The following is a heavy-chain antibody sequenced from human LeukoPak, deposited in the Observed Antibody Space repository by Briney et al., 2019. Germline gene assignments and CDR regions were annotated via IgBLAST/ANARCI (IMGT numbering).Heavy chain of an antibody. Sequence: GASVKVSCKASGYTFTSYYMHWVRQAPGQGLEWMGIINPSGGSTSYAQKFQGRVTTTRDMSTSTVYMELSSLRSEDTAVYYCAISYDTSGDYYYYYMDVWGKGTTVTVSS. CDR3: AISYDTSGDYYYYYMDV. J-gene: IGHJ6*03. D-gene: IGHD3-9*01. CDR2: INPSGGST. V-gene: IGHV1-46*01. CDR1: GYTFTSYY.